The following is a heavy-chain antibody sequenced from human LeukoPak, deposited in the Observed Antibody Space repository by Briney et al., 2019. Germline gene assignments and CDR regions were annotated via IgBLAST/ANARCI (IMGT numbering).Heavy chain of an antibody. J-gene: IGHJ4*02. CDR2: IYTTGNT. CDR3: ARGFSH. V-gene: IGHV4-4*07. D-gene: IGHD3-3*01. Sequence: PSETLSLTCTVSGASVNDYYWTWIRQPAGKGLEWIGRIYTTGNTNYNASLKSRVTMSVDTSKNQFSLKLSSVTAADTAVYYCARGFSHWGQGTLVTVSS. CDR1: GASVNDYY.